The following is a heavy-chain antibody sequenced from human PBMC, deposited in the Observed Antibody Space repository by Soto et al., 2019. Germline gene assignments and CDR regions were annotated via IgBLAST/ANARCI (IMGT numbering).Heavy chain of an antibody. CDR1: GGSISSGDYY. CDR2: IYYSGST. CDR3: ARESSYYYDSSGYYRPFDY. J-gene: IGHJ4*02. Sequence: SETLSLTCTVSGGSISSGDYYWSWIRQPPGKGLEWIGYIYYSGSTYYNPSLKSRVTISVDTSKNQFSLKLSSVTAADTAVYYCARESSYYYDSSGYYRPFDYWGQGTLVTVPQ. V-gene: IGHV4-30-4*01. D-gene: IGHD3-22*01.